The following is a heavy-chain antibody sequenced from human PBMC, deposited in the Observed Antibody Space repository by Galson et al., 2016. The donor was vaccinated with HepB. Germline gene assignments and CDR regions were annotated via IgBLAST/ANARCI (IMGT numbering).Heavy chain of an antibody. CDR3: ARRPPGIDALNY. J-gene: IGHJ4*02. V-gene: IGHV5-10-1*01. Sequence: QSGAEVKKPGESLRISCKGSGYSFTSYWITWVRQMPGKGLEWLGTIDPSDSDTKYSPSFQGHVTISAETSINTAYLQWGSLKASDTAMYYCARRPPGIDALNYGGQGTLVTVAS. D-gene: IGHD6-13*01. CDR1: GYSFTSYW. CDR2: IDPSDSDT.